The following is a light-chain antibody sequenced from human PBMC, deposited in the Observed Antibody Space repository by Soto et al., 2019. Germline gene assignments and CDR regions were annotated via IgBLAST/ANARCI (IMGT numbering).Light chain of an antibody. V-gene: IGKV3-11*01. CDR3: QQRGNWPLT. J-gene: IGKJ4*01. Sequence: PGERATLSCRASQSVSSYLAWCQQKPGQAPRLLIYDASNRATGIPARFSGGGSGTDFTLTIRSLEPEDFAVYYCQQRGNWPLTFGGGTKVDIK. CDR2: DAS. CDR1: QSVSSY.